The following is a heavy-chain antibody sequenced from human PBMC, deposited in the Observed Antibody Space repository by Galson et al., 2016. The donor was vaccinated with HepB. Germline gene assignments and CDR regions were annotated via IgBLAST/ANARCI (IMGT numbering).Heavy chain of an antibody. D-gene: IGHD1-1*01. Sequence: CAISGDSVSSYTGVWNWIRQSPSRGLEWLGGTYYRSQWYYHYAESVKGRITIAKDNSRNQVVLTMTNVDPVDTATYYCAHTGDDYRQTFYWNRAFDVWGQGTLVTVSS. CDR1: GDSVSSYTGV. V-gene: IGHV6-1*01. J-gene: IGHJ3*01. CDR2: TYYRSQWYY. CDR3: AHTGDDYRQTFYWNRAFDV.